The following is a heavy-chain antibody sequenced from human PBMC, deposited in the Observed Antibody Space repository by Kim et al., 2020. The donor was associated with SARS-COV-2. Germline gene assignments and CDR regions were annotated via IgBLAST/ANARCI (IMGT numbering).Heavy chain of an antibody. CDR2: ISSSSSTI. CDR3: ARGVGSSSYYYYGMDV. J-gene: IGHJ6*02. V-gene: IGHV3-48*02. D-gene: IGHD6-13*01. CDR1: GFTFSTYG. Sequence: GGSLRLSCAASGFTFSTYGMNWVRQAPGKGLEWVSYISSSSSTIYYADSVKGRFTISRDNAKNSLYLQMNSLRDEDTAVYYCARGVGSSSYYYYGMDVWGQGTTVTVSS.